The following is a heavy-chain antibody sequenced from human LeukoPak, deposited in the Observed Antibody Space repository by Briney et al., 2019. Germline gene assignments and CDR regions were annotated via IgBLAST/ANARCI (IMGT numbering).Heavy chain of an antibody. Sequence: GGSLRLSCAASGFTVSNYAMSWVRRAPGKGLAWVSAISASGGRTEYTDSGKGRFTISRDSSKNTLHLQMNSLRVEDTAVYYCAKGTYSDHPHYMDVWGKGTTVSVSS. J-gene: IGHJ6*03. CDR2: ISASGGRT. CDR1: GFTVSNYA. D-gene: IGHD4-17*01. CDR3: AKGTYSDHPHYMDV. V-gene: IGHV3-23*01.